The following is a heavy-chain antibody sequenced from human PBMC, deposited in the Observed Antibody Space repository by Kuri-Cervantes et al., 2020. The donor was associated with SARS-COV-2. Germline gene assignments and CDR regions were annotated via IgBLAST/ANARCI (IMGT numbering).Heavy chain of an antibody. Sequence: SETLSLTCTVSGGSISSSSYYWGWIRQPPGKGLEWIGSIYYSGSTYYNPSLKSRVTISVDTSKNQFSLKLSSVTAADTAVYYCATPGGYCSGGSCYGAFDIWGQGTMVTVSS. CDR3: ATPGGYCSGGSCYGAFDI. J-gene: IGHJ3*02. D-gene: IGHD2-15*01. CDR1: GGSISSSSYY. CDR2: IYYSGST. V-gene: IGHV4-39*01.